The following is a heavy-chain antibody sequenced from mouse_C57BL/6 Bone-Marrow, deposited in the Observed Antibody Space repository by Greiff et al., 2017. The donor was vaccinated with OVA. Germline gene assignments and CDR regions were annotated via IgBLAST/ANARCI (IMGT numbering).Heavy chain of an antibody. J-gene: IGHJ4*01. CDR1: GYTFTSYW. CDR2: IYPGSGST. D-gene: IGHD1-1*01. V-gene: IGHV1-55*01. Sequence: QVQLQQPGAELVKPGASVKMSCKASGYTFTSYWITWVKQRPGQGLEWIGDIYPGSGSTNYNEKFKSKATLTVDTSSSTAYMQLSSLTSEDSAVYYCAIDSLITTVVAPYAIDYWGQGTSVTVSS. CDR3: AIDSLITTVVAPYAIDY.